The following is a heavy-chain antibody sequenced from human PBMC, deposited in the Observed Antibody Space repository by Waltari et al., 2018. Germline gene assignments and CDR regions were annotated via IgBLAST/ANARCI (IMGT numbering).Heavy chain of an antibody. D-gene: IGHD6-19*01. J-gene: IGHJ5*02. CDR2: IYHSGST. CDR3: ARDGGGWSVDPFDP. CDR1: GYSISSGYY. V-gene: IGHV4-38-2*02. Sequence: QVQLQESGPGLVKPSETLSLTCAVSGYSISSGYYWGWLRQPPGKGLEWIGSIYHSGSTYYNPSLKSRVTISVDTSKNQFSLKLSSVTAADTAVYYCARDGGGWSVDPFDPWGQGTLVTVSS.